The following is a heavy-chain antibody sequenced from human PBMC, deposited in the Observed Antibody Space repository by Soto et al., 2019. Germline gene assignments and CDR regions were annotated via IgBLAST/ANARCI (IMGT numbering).Heavy chain of an antibody. CDR1: GYTFTSYG. CDR2: ISGYNGNT. CDR3: AAGGSTIFGVVTPDY. V-gene: IGHV1-18*04. Sequence: ASVKVSCKASGYTFTSYGISWVRQAPGQGLEWMGWISGYNGNTKYAQKVQSRVTLTTDTSTSTAYMELRSLRSEDTAVYYCAAGGSTIFGVVTPDYWGQGTLVTVSS. J-gene: IGHJ4*02. D-gene: IGHD3-3*01.